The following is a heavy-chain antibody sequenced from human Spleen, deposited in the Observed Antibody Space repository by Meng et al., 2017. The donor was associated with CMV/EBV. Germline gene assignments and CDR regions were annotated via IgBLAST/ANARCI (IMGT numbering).Heavy chain of an antibody. J-gene: IGHJ5*02. Sequence: ASVKVSCKASGYTFTGYYIYWVRQAPGQGLEWMGWINPNSGGTNYAQKFQGRVTMTRDTSINTAYMDLSRLRSDDTAVYYCARGLSGNSNWFDPWGQGTLVTVSS. CDR3: ARGLSGNSNWFDP. V-gene: IGHV1-2*02. CDR1: GYTFTGYY. CDR2: INPNSGGT. D-gene: IGHD1-26*01.